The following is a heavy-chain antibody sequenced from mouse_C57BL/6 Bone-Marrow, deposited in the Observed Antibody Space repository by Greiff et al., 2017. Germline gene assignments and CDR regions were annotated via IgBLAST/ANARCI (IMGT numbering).Heavy chain of an antibody. Sequence: VKLQQPGAELVMPGASVKLSCKASGYTFTSYWMHWVKQRPGQGLEWIGEIDPSDSYTNYNQKFKGKSTLTVDKSSSTAYMQLSSLTSEDSAVDYWARKGTYYSNYDYFDYWGQGTTLTVSS. V-gene: IGHV1-69*01. CDR1: GYTFTSYW. CDR2: IDPSDSYT. CDR3: ARKGTYYSNYDYFDY. J-gene: IGHJ2*01. D-gene: IGHD2-5*01.